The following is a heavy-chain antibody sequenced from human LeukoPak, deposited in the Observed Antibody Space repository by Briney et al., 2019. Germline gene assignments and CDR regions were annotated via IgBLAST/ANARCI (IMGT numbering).Heavy chain of an antibody. J-gene: IGHJ4*02. Sequence: GASVKVSCKASGYTFTSYGISWVRQAPRQGLEWMGWISAYNGNTNYAQKLQGRVTMTTDTSTSTAYMELRSLRSDDTAVYYCARTDITIFGVVQNTPFNYWGQGTLVTVSS. V-gene: IGHV1-18*01. D-gene: IGHD3-3*01. CDR2: ISAYNGNT. CDR3: ARTDITIFGVVQNTPFNY. CDR1: GYTFTSYG.